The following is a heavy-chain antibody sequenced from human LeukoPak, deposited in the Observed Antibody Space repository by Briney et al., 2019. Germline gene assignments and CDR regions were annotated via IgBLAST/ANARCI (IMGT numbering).Heavy chain of an antibody. V-gene: IGHV3-23*01. D-gene: IGHD5-18*01. Sequence: PGGTLRLSCAASGFTFSSYGMSWVRQAPGKGLEWVSAISGSGGSTYYADSVKGRFTISRDNSKNTLYLQMNSLRAEDTAVYYCASPGGAMVRNYYYYYMDVWGKGTTVTISS. J-gene: IGHJ6*03. CDR2: ISGSGGST. CDR1: GFTFSSYG. CDR3: ASPGGAMVRNYYYYYMDV.